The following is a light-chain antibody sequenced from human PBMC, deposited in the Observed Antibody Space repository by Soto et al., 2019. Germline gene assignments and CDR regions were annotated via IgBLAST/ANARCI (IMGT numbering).Light chain of an antibody. V-gene: IGKV1-39*01. CDR2: AAS. CDR3: QQRYETTFT. CDR1: QSIRNS. Sequence: DIQMTQSPSSLSEPVGDRVTITCRASQSIRNSLNWYQQKPGKDPKLLIFAASSLQSGVPSRFSGGGSGTDFNLTISSLQTEDFATYYCQQRYETTFTFGPGTKVDIK. J-gene: IGKJ3*01.